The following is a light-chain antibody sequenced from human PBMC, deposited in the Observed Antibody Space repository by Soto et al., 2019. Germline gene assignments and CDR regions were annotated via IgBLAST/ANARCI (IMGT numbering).Light chain of an antibody. CDR1: SSNIGAGYA. CDR2: GNS. J-gene: IGLJ2*01. Sequence: QSVLTQPPSVSGAPGQRVTISCTGSSSNIGAGYAVHWYQQLPGTAPKLLICGNSQRPSGVPDRFSGSKSGTSASLAITGRQAEDDADYYCQSYDSSLSGVVFGGGTKLTVL. V-gene: IGLV1-40*01. CDR3: QSYDSSLSGVV.